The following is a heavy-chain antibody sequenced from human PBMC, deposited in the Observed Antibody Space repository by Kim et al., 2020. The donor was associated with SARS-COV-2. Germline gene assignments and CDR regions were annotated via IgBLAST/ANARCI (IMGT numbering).Heavy chain of an antibody. Sequence: SETLSLTCAVYGGSFSGYYWSWIRQPPGKGLEWIGEINHSGSTNYNPSLKSRVTISVDTSKNQFSLKLSSVTAADTAVYYCARDHSSWYHYYGMDVWGQGTTVTVSS. V-gene: IGHV4-34*01. CDR2: INHSGST. CDR1: GGSFSGYY. D-gene: IGHD6-13*01. J-gene: IGHJ6*02. CDR3: ARDHSSWYHYYGMDV.